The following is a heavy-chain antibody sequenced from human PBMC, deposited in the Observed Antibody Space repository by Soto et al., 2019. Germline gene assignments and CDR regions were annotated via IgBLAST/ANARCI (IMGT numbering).Heavy chain of an antibody. V-gene: IGHV3-23*01. CDR1: GFSVSSYA. CDR3: AKDEVLAYYYDSSGYYYAIY. J-gene: IGHJ4*02. D-gene: IGHD3-22*01. CDR2: ISGSGGST. Sequence: HHGGSLRIACAASGFSVSSYAMSWVRQAPGKGLEWVSAISGSGGSTYYADSVKGRFTISRDNSKNTLYLQMNSLRAEDTAVYYCAKDEVLAYYYDSSGYYYAIYWGQGTLVTVSS.